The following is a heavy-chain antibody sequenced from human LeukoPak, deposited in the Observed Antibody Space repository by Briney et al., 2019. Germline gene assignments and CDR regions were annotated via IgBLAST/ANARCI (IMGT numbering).Heavy chain of an antibody. D-gene: IGHD1-26*01. V-gene: IGHV4-38-2*02. CDR3: AREFSGSYADY. Sequence: NPSETLSLTCTVSGYSISSGYYWGWIRQPPGKGLEWIGTIYYSGSPYYNPSLKSRVTISVDTSKNLFSLKVTSVTAADTAMYFCAREFSGSYADYWGQGILVTVSS. CDR2: IYYSGSP. J-gene: IGHJ4*02. CDR1: GYSISSGYY.